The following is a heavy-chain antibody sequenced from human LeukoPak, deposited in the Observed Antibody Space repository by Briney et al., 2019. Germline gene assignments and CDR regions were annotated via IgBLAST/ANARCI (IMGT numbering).Heavy chain of an antibody. Sequence: GGSLRLSCAASGFSFNTYGMHWVRQAPGKGLEWVAFIRYDGSNKYYADSVKGRFTISRDNSKNTLYLQMNSLKTEDTAVYYCAKVVAWGIVVAGGYFDYWGQGTLVTVSS. CDR1: GFSFNTYG. CDR3: AKVVAWGIVVAGGYFDY. CDR2: IRYDGSNK. D-gene: IGHD2-2*01. J-gene: IGHJ4*02. V-gene: IGHV3-30*02.